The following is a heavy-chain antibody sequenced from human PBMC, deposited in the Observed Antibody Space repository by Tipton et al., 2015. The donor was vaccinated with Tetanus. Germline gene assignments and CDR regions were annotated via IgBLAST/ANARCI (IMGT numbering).Heavy chain of an antibody. J-gene: IGHJ2*01. V-gene: IGHV4-30-4*01. Sequence: TLSLTCTVSGGSMNSDEDYWSWIRQSPGKGLEWLGYISYSGTTNYNPSLRGRVTISAETSKNQFSLRLSSVTAADTAVYYCARGGLCVGPACAGISPLLDVWGRGTLVTVPS. CDR1: GGSMNSDEDY. CDR2: ISYSGTT. D-gene: IGHD2-15*01. CDR3: ARGGLCVGPACAGISPLLDV.